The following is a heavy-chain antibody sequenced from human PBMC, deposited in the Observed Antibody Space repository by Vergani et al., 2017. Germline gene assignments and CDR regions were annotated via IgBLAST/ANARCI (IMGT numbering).Heavy chain of an antibody. CDR2: IYYSGST. V-gene: IGHV4-39*01. CDR1: NDSASNTFFY. D-gene: IGHD2-15*01. Sequence: QVQLQEPGPGLVKPSETLSLTCTVSNDSASNTFFYWGWIRQPPGKGLEWIGSIYYSGSTYYTPSLESRVTMSVDTSKSQFSLKLSAVTAADTAVYYCTRHWALVAANNWFDPWGQGTLVTVSS. J-gene: IGHJ5*02. CDR3: TRHWALVAANNWFDP.